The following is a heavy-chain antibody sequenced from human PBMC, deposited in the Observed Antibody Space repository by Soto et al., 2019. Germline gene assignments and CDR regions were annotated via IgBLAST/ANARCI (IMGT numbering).Heavy chain of an antibody. Sequence: GGSLRLSCVASGFTFSSYAMHWVRQAPGKGLEWVAVISYDGSNKYYADSVKGRFTISRDNSKNTLYLQMNSLRAEDTAVYYCARDHCSGCSCYSPNYYFDYWGQGTLVPVSS. D-gene: IGHD2-15*01. CDR1: GFTFSSYA. CDR3: ARDHCSGCSCYSPNYYFDY. CDR2: ISYDGSNK. V-gene: IGHV3-30-3*01. J-gene: IGHJ4*02.